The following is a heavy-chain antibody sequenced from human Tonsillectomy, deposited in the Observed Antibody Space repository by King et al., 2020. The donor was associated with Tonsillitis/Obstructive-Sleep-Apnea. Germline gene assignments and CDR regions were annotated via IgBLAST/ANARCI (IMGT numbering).Heavy chain of an antibody. CDR3: AGNVDYTKRYYYCMDV. D-gene: IGHD4-11*01. V-gene: IGHV4-39*01. Sequence: LQLQESGPGLVKPSETLSLTCTVSGGSTGSSSYYWGWIRQSPGKGLEWIGSIYYDGTTYYNPSLKSRVIISVDTSKNQFSLRLTSVTAADTAVYYCAGNVDYTKRYYYCMDVWGKGTTVTVSS. CDR2: IYYDGTT. CDR1: GGSTGSSSYY. J-gene: IGHJ6*03.